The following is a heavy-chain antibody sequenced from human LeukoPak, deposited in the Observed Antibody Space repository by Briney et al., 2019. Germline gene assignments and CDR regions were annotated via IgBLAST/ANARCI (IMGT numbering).Heavy chain of an antibody. CDR2: IFPSGGEI. Sequence: GGSLRLSCAASGFTFSTFAMIWVRQAPGKVLEWVSSIFPSGGEIHYADSVRGRFTISRDNSKGTLSLQMNSLRAEDTAIYYCARVLREWIPDYWGQGTLVTVSS. V-gene: IGHV3-23*01. CDR3: ARVLREWIPDY. CDR1: GFTFSTFA. J-gene: IGHJ4*02. D-gene: IGHD5-18*01.